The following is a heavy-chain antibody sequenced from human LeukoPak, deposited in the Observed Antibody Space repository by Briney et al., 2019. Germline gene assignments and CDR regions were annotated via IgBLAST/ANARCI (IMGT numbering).Heavy chain of an antibody. CDR1: GFTFSEYY. CDR3: ARAGEDSTGHYGVFHI. Sequence: ASVSVSCKASGFTFSEYYIHGVRQAPGQGPEWMGWINPKTGDTDSAQKFQGRVTLTSDSSIGTASMDLSGLTSADTAMYYCARAGEDSTGHYGVFHIWGQGTMVTVSS. J-gene: IGHJ3*02. V-gene: IGHV1-2*02. CDR2: INPKTGDT. D-gene: IGHD3-22*01.